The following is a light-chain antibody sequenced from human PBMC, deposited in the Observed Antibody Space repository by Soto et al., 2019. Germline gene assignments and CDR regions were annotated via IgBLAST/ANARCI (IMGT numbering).Light chain of an antibody. V-gene: IGKV3-20*01. Sequence: EIVLTQSPGTLSLSPGERATLSCRASQSVGSSYLAWYQQKPGQAPRLLIYGASIRATGIPDRFSGSGSGTDFTLTISRLEPEDFAVYYCQQYGSSPRTFGRGTKVDIK. J-gene: IGKJ1*01. CDR3: QQYGSSPRT. CDR2: GAS. CDR1: QSVGSSY.